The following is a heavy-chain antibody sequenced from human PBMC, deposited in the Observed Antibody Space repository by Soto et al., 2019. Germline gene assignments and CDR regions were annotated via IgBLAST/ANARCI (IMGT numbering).Heavy chain of an antibody. CDR3: ARHKIYCSGGSCYPDV. CDR1: GYSFTSYW. CDR2: IDPSDSYT. J-gene: IGHJ6*02. Sequence: PGEPLKISCXGSGYSFTSYWISWVRQMPGKGLEWMGRIDPSDSYTNYSPSFQGHVTISADKSISTAYLQWSSLKASDTAMYYCARHKIYCSGGSCYPDVWGQGTTGTV. V-gene: IGHV5-10-1*01. D-gene: IGHD2-15*01.